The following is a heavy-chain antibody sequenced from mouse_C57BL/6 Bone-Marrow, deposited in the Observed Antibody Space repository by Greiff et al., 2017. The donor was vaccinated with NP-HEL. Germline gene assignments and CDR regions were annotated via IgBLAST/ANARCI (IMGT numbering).Heavy chain of an antibody. CDR3: ARAGYYPHYYAMDY. J-gene: IGHJ4*01. CDR2: ISSGGSYT. CDR1: GFTFSSYG. D-gene: IGHD2-3*01. V-gene: IGHV5-6*01. Sequence: EVKLMESGGDLVKPGGSLKLSCAASGFTFSSYGMSWVRQTPDKRLEWVGTISSGGSYTYYPDSVKGRFTISRDNAKNTLYLQMSSLKSEDTAMYYCARAGYYPHYYAMDYWGQGTSVTVSS.